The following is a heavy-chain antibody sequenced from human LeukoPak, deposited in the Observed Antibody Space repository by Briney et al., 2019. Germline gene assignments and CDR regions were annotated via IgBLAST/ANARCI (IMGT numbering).Heavy chain of an antibody. CDR3: ARCTSPWGYGDYALV. Sequence: GGSLRLSCVASGFTFSDYYMSWIRQAPGKGLEWVSYIGSSGTAIYYGDSVKGRFTISRDNAKKSLYLQMNSLRAEDTALYYCARCTSPWGYGDYALVWGEGTLVTVSS. D-gene: IGHD4-17*01. CDR1: GFTFSDYY. J-gene: IGHJ4*02. CDR2: IGSSGTAI. V-gene: IGHV3-11*04.